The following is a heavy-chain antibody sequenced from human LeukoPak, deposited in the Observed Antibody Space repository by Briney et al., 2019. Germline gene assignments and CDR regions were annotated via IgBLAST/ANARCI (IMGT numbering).Heavy chain of an antibody. CDR2: IYYSGST. Sequence: SETLSLTCTVSGGSISSSSYYWGWIRQPPGKGLEWIGSIYYSGSTYYNPSLKSRVTISVDTSKTQFSLKLRSVTAADTAVYYCARITYYDFWSGYPGDFDYWGQGTLVTVSS. V-gene: IGHV4-39*01. CDR1: GGSISSSSYY. J-gene: IGHJ4*02. D-gene: IGHD3-3*01. CDR3: ARITYYDFWSGYPGDFDY.